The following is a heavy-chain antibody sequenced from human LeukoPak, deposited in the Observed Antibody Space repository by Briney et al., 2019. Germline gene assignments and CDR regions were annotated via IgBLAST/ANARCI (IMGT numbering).Heavy chain of an antibody. D-gene: IGHD6-19*01. V-gene: IGHV4-4*07. CDR3: ARQPIVAVAGSFARNWFDP. CDR2: IYTSGST. Sequence: SETLPLTCTVSGGSISSFYCSWIRQPAGKGLEWIGRIYTSGSTNYNPSLKSRVTMSVDTSKNQFSLKLSSVTAADTAVYYCARQPIVAVAGSFARNWFDPWGQGTLVTVSS. CDR1: GGSISSFY. J-gene: IGHJ5*02.